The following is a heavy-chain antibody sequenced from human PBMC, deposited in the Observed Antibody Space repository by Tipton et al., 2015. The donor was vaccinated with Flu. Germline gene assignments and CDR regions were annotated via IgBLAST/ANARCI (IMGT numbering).Heavy chain of an antibody. D-gene: IGHD3-10*01. Sequence: TLSLTCSVSGDSIGSGYYWGWIRQPPGQGLEWIGNIHYTGNTYYNPSLKSRVTISVDTSNNQFSLNLNSVTAADTAVYYCARDQGFGAGMTYDYYDIDVWGQGTTVTVSS. J-gene: IGHJ6*02. CDR1: GDSIGSGYY. V-gene: IGHV4-38-2*02. CDR3: ARDQGFGAGMTYDYYDIDV. CDR2: IHYTGNT.